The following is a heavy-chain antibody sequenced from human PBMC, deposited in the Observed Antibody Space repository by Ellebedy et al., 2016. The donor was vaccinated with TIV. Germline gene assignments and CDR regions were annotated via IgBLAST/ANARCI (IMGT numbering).Heavy chain of an antibody. CDR1: GFTFGSCA. Sequence: PGGSLRLSCAASGFTFGSCAMSWVRQAPGRGLEWVAAISDSGTITYYADSVKGRFTISRDNAKNTLYLQMNSLRAEDTAVYYCARDFRGSVDYWGQGTLVTVSS. D-gene: IGHD3-10*01. CDR3: ARDFRGSVDY. V-gene: IGHV3-23*01. CDR2: ISDSGTIT. J-gene: IGHJ4*02.